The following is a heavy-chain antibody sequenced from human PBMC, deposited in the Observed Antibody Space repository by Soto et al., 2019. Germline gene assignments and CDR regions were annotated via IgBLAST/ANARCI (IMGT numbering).Heavy chain of an antibody. V-gene: IGHV3-23*01. CDR1: GFTLSTFA. CDR2: IRVGGGDT. J-gene: IGHJ5*02. Sequence: EVRLLESGGGLAQPGGSRRLSCAASGFTLSTFALNWAPKAQGKGLEWVSSIRVGGGDTFYADSVRGRFTVSRDISRNTLYLQMNSLRAEDTAIYYCAKCSVGTVRTSGWCNWFDPWGQGTLVTVSS. D-gene: IGHD6-19*01. CDR3: AKCSVGTVRTSGWCNWFDP.